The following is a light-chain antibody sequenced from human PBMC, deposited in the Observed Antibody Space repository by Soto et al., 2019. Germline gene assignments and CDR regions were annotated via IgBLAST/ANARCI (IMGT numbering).Light chain of an antibody. CDR1: QSVSSN. V-gene: IGKV3-15*01. J-gene: IGKJ1*01. Sequence: EIVMTQSPATLSVSPGERATLSCRASQSVSSNLAWYQQKPGQDPRLLIYGASTRATGIPARFSGSGSGTEFTLTISSLQSEDFAVYYCQQYNNWWTFGQGTKVDNK. CDR2: GAS. CDR3: QQYNNWWT.